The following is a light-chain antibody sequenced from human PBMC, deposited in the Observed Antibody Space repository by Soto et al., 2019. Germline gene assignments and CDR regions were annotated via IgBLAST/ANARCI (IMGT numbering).Light chain of an antibody. CDR2: GAS. CDR3: QQRSNWPLIT. J-gene: IGKJ5*01. V-gene: IGKV3D-20*02. CDR1: QSVSSSY. Sequence: EIVLTQSPATLSLSPGERATLSCRASQSVSSSYLAWYQQKPGQAPRLLIYGASSRATGIPDRFSGSGSGTDFTLTISRLEPEDFAVYYCQQRSNWPLITFGQGTRLEIK.